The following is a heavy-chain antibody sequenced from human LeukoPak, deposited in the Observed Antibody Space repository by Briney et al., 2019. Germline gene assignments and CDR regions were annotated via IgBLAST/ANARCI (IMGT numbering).Heavy chain of an antibody. CDR3: AKDLHGVADTSYYFDY. J-gene: IGHJ4*02. CDR2: ISYDGGNK. Sequence: PGGSLRLSCAASGFTFSSYGMHWVRQAPGKGLEWVAAISYDGGNKYYADSVKGRFTISRDNSKNTLYLQMNSLRAEDTAVYYCAKDLHGVADTSYYFDYWGQGTLVTVSS. D-gene: IGHD6-19*01. CDR1: GFTFSSYG. V-gene: IGHV3-30*18.